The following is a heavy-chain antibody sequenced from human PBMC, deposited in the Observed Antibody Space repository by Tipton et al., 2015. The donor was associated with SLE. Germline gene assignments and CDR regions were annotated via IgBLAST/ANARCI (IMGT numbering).Heavy chain of an antibody. CDR1: GGSISSHY. V-gene: IGHV4-59*11. D-gene: IGHD3-22*01. CDR2: IYYSGST. J-gene: IGHJ3*02. CDR3: AHDRSGYYYNDAFDI. Sequence: TLSLTCTVSGGSISSHYWSWIRQPPGKGLEWIGYIYYSGSTNYNPSLKSRVTISVDTSKNQFSLKLSSVTAADTAVYYCAHDRSGYYYNDAFDIWGQGTMVTVSS.